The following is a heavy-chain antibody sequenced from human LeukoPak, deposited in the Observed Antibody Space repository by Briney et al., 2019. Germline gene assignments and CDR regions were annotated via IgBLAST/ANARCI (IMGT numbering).Heavy chain of an antibody. J-gene: IGHJ4*02. Sequence: SETLSLTCTVSGGSISSSSYYWGWIRQPPGKGLEWIGSIYYSGSTYYNPSLKSRVTISVDTSKNQLSLKLSSVTTADTAVYYCARHLTRPYYYGSGSILFGFDYWGQGTLVTVSS. CDR1: GGSISSSSYY. D-gene: IGHD3-10*01. V-gene: IGHV4-39*01. CDR3: ARHLTRPYYYGSGSILFGFDY. CDR2: IYYSGST.